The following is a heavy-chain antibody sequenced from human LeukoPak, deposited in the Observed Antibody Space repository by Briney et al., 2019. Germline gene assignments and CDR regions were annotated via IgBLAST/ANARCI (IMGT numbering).Heavy chain of an antibody. CDR3: ARGSLRYFDY. Sequence: GASVKVSCKASGYTLPGYYMHWGRQAPGQGGEWMGWINPNSGDTNSAQKFQDRVTMTRDTSISTAYMELSRLRFDDTAVYYCARGSLRYFDYWGQGTLVTVSS. J-gene: IGHJ4*02. CDR1: GYTLPGYY. D-gene: IGHD3-10*01. V-gene: IGHV1-2*02. CDR2: INPNSGDT.